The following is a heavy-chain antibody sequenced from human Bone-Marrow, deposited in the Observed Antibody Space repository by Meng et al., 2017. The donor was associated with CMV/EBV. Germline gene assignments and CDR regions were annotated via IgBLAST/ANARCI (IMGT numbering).Heavy chain of an antibody. Sequence: SETLSLTCAVYGGSFSGYYWSWIRQPPGKGLEWIGEINHSGSTNYNPSLKSRVTISVDTSKNQFSLKLSSVTAADTAVYYCARGRRGPVVPAAMDFYYCGQGTLVTASS. J-gene: IGHJ4*02. CDR3: ARGRRGPVVPAAMDFYY. CDR2: INHSGST. CDR1: GGSFSGYY. D-gene: IGHD2-2*01. V-gene: IGHV4-34*01.